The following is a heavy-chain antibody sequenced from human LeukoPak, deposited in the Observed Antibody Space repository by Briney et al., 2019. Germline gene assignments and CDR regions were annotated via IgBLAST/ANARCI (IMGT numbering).Heavy chain of an antibody. CDR1: GGSITSSNW. J-gene: IGHJ4*02. Sequence: SETLSLTCAVSGGSITSSNWWTWVRQAPGKGLEWIGEVYYSGITNYNPSLKSRLTLSADLSKNQISLSLNSVTAADTAVYYCAKFQPGDVVVPVRQPRAPPPRYFDIWGQGILVTVSS. D-gene: IGHD2-2*01. CDR2: VYYSGIT. CDR3: AKFQPGDVVVPVRQPRAPPPRYFDI. V-gene: IGHV4-4*02.